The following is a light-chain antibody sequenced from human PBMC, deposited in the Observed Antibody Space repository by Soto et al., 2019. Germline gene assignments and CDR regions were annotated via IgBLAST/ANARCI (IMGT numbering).Light chain of an antibody. V-gene: IGLV2-14*01. CDR2: EVS. J-gene: IGLJ3*02. CDR3: SSYTSSSTLGV. CDR1: SSDVGGAYNF. Sequence: QSVLTQPASVSGSPGQSITISCTGSSSDVGGAYNFVSWYQQHPGKAPKLMIYEVSNRPSGVSNRFSGSKSGNTASLTISGLQAEDEADYYCSSYTSSSTLGVFGGGTKLTVL.